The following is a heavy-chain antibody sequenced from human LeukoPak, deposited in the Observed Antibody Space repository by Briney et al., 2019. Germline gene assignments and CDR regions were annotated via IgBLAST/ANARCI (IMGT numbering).Heavy chain of an antibody. J-gene: IGHJ3*02. V-gene: IGHV1-2*02. Sequence: ASVRVSCKTSGYTFSDYYLHWVRQAPGQGLEWMGWINPSSGGTKYVQKFQGRVTMTRDTSISTGYMELSRLRSDDTAVYYCARPIRGSYVEDAFDMWGQGTMVTVSA. D-gene: IGHD1-26*01. CDR2: INPSSGGT. CDR3: ARPIRGSYVEDAFDM. CDR1: GYTFSDYY.